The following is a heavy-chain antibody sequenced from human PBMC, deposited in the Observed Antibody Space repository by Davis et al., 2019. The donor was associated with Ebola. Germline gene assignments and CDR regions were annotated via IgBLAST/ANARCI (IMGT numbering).Heavy chain of an antibody. V-gene: IGHV3-7*01. Sequence: GESLKISCAASGFIFSSYWMSWVRQAPGKGLEWVANIKHDGSEKDYVDSVKGRFTISRDNAKNSLYLQMNSLRAEDTAVYYCARGRGYSYGLGTMVRGVMDGMDVWGQGTTVTVSS. CDR1: GFIFSSYW. J-gene: IGHJ6*02. D-gene: IGHD3-10*01. CDR3: ARGRGYSYGLGTMVRGVMDGMDV. CDR2: IKHDGSEK.